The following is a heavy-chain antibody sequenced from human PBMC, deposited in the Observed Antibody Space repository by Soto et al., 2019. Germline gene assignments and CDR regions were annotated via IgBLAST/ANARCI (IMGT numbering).Heavy chain of an antibody. V-gene: IGHV1-69*13. Sequence: SVKVSCKASGGTFSSYAISWVRQAPGQGLEWMGGIIPIFGTANYAQKFQGRVTITADESTSTAYMELSSLRSEDTAVYYCARDQVLAATTPVWFDPWGQGTLVTVSS. CDR3: ARDQVLAATTPVWFDP. CDR2: IIPIFGTA. J-gene: IGHJ5*02. CDR1: GGTFSSYA. D-gene: IGHD2-15*01.